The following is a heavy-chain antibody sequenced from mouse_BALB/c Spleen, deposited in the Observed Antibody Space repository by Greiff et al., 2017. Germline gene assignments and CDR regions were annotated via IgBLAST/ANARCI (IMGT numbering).Heavy chain of an antibody. Sequence: VQLQESGPGLVAPSQCLSITCTVSGFSLSRYSVHWVRQPPGKGLEWLGMIWGGGSTDYNSALKSRLSISKDNSKSQVFIKMNSLQTDDTAMYYSAPSGTDCYAMDYWGQGTSVTVSS. CDR2: IWGGGST. J-gene: IGHJ4*01. CDR1: GFSLSRYS. D-gene: IGHD4-1*01. CDR3: APSGTDCYAMDY. V-gene: IGHV2-6-4*01.